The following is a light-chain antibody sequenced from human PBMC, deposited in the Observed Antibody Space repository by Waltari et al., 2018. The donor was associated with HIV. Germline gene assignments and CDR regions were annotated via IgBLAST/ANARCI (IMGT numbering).Light chain of an antibody. J-gene: IGLJ2*01. Sequence: NFMLTQPHSVSESPGKTVTISCTRSSGSIASNYGQWYQQRPGSAPTTVIYEDNQRPSGVPDRFSGSLDSSSNSASLTISGLKTEDEADYYCQSYDSSNHVVFGGGTKLTVL. CDR3: QSYDSSNHVV. CDR2: EDN. V-gene: IGLV6-57*04. CDR1: SGSIASNY.